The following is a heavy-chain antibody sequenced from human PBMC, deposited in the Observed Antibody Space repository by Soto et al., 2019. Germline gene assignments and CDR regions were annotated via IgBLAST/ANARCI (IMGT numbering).Heavy chain of an antibody. J-gene: IGHJ4*02. V-gene: IGHV3-23*01. CDR2: ISGGGGST. Sequence: GWSLRLSCVVSGFIFNTYGMSWVRQAPGKGLEWVSSISGGGGSTYYAESVKGRFTISRDNSKNTLYLQMNSLRDEDTAVFYCVITPEYCSGDPCYFPFCYWGQGTLVTVSP. CDR1: GFIFNTYG. D-gene: IGHD2-15*01. CDR3: VITPEYCSGDPCYFPFCY.